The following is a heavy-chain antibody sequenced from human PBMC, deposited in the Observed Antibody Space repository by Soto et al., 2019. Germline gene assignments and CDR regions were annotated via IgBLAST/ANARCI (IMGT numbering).Heavy chain of an antibody. J-gene: IGHJ4*02. CDR3: AREQYNWKI. V-gene: IGHV4-59*01. Sequence: PSETRSLTCRVSGDSIRSYYWTWIRQPPGKGLQWIGYVFHTGNTNYNPSLTSRVTISEEAPKNQVSLRLTSVTAADTAVYFCAREQYNWKIWGQGTLVTVSS. CDR1: GDSIRSYY. D-gene: IGHD1-20*01. CDR2: VFHTGNT.